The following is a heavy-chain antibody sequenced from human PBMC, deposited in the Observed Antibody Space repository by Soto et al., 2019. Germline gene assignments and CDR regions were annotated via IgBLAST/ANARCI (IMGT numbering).Heavy chain of an antibody. J-gene: IGHJ5*02. CDR2: IYHSGST. D-gene: IGHD3-10*01. CDR1: GGSISSGGYS. Sequence: LSLTCAVSGGSISSGGYSWSWIRQPPGKGLEWIGYIYHSGSTYYNPSLKSRVTISVDRSKNQFSLKLSSVTAADTAVYYCARERFGDLNWFDPWGQGTLVTVSS. V-gene: IGHV4-30-2*01. CDR3: ARERFGDLNWFDP.